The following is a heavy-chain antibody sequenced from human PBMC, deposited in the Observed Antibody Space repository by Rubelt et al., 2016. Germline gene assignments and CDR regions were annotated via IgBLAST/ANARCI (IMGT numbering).Heavy chain of an antibody. D-gene: IGHD2-21*02. CDR3: APRWCGGDCKKACDI. Sequence: SGAEVKKPGASVKVSCKVSGYTLTELSMHWVRPAPGKGLEWMGGFDPEDGETIYAQKFQGRVTMTEDTSTDTAYTELSSLSSEDTAVSYCAPRWCGGDCKKACDIWGQGTMVTVSS. J-gene: IGHJ3*02. CDR1: GYTLTELS. CDR2: FDPEDGET. V-gene: IGHV1-24*01.